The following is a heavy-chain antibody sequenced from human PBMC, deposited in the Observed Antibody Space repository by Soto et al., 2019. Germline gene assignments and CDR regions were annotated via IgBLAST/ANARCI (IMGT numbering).Heavy chain of an antibody. D-gene: IGHD2-8*01. J-gene: IGHJ4*02. Sequence: QIQLLQSGAEVKKPGASVKVTCKASGYTFRNFGISWVRQAPGQGLEWMGWISAYNANANYAQKFQGRLTMTADTSTSTAYMELRSLRAYYTAVYYCAGTNSYFDYWGQGTLVTVSS. V-gene: IGHV1-18*01. CDR1: GYTFRNFG. CDR3: AGTNSYFDY. CDR2: ISAYNANA.